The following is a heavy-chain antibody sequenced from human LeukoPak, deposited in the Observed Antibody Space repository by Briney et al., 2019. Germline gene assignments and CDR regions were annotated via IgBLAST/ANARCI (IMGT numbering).Heavy chain of an antibody. CDR1: EFTFSTYG. D-gene: IGHD6-6*01. J-gene: IGHJ5*02. CDR2: ISSNGTTI. CDR3: ARAVIDGTSSAYWFDP. Sequence: GGSLRLSCAASEFTFSTYGLNWVRQAPGKGLEWVSYISSNGTTIYYADSVKGRFTISRDNGRNSLYLQMNSLRAEDTAVYHCARAVIDGTSSAYWFDPWGRGALVTVSS. V-gene: IGHV3-48*04.